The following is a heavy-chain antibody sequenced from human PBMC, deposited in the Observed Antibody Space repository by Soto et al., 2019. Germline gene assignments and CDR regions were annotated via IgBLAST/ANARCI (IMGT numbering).Heavy chain of an antibody. J-gene: IGHJ1*01. D-gene: IGHD2-15*01. CDR3: ARVDCSGGSCYSRYFQH. Sequence: SVKVSCKASGGTFSSYTISWVRQAPGQGLEWMGRIIPILGIANYAQKFQGRVTITADKSTSTAYMELSSLRSEDTAVYYCARVDCSGGSCYSRYFQHWGQGTLVTVSS. V-gene: IGHV1-69*02. CDR2: IIPILGIA. CDR1: GGTFSSYT.